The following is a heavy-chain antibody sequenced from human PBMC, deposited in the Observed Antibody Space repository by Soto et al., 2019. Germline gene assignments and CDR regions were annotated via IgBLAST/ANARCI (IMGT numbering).Heavy chain of an antibody. CDR2: IYYSGST. CDR3: ARSMVRGVITEETSYYYYGMDV. CDR1: GGSISSYY. V-gene: IGHV4-59*01. D-gene: IGHD3-10*01. Sequence: SETLSLTCTVSGGSISSYYWSWIRQPPGKGLEWIGYIYYSGSTNYNPSLKSRVTISVDTSKNQFSLKLSSVTAADTAVYYCARSMVRGVITEETSYYYYGMDVWGQGTPVTVSS. J-gene: IGHJ6*02.